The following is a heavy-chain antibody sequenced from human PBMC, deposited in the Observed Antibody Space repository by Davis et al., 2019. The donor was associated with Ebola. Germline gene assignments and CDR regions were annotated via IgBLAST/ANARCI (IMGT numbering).Heavy chain of an antibody. D-gene: IGHD6-13*01. V-gene: IGHV4-59*01. CDR2: IYYSGST. Sequence: SETLSLTCTVSGGSTSSYYFSWIWQPPWQGLEWIGYIYYSGSTNYNHSLKSRVTISVDTSKNQFSLKLSSVTAADTAVYYCARAQAAAGVWGQGTLVTVSP. J-gene: IGHJ4*02. CDR3: ARAQAAAGV. CDR1: GGSTSSYY.